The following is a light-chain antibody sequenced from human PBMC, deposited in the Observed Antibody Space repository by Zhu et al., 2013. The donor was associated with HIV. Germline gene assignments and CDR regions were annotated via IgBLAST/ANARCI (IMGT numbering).Light chain of an antibody. V-gene: IGKV1-9*01. CDR3: QQFHSYPLT. J-gene: IGKJ4*01. CDR1: QGISSF. CDR2: AAS. Sequence: DIQLTQSPSFLSASVGDRVTITCWASQGISSFLTWYQQKPGKAPELLVYAASTLQSGVPPRFSGSGSGTEFTLTISSLQPEDFATYYCQQFHSYPLTFGGGPRWRSN.